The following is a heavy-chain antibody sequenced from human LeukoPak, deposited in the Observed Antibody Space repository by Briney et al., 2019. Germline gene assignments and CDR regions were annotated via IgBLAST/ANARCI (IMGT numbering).Heavy chain of an antibody. Sequence: PGGSLRLSCAASGFTVSSNYMSWVRQAPGKGLEWVSAISGSGGSTYYADSVKGRFTISTDNSKNTLYLQMNSLRAEDTAVYYCAKGLSAIDYWGQGTLVTVSS. V-gene: IGHV3-23*01. CDR3: AKGLSAIDY. CDR1: GFTVSSNY. CDR2: ISGSGGST. D-gene: IGHD3-16*01. J-gene: IGHJ4*02.